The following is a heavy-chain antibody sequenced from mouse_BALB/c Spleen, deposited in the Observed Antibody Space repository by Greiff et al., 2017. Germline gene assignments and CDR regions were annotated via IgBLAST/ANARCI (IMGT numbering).Heavy chain of an antibody. V-gene: IGHV8-12*01. CDR2: IYWDDDK. CDR3: ARSIYDGYYVPFAY. CDR1: GFSLSTSGMG. D-gene: IGHD2-3*01. Sequence: QVTLKESGPGILQPSQTLSLTCSFSGFSLSTSGMGVSWIRQPSGKGLEWLAHIYWDDDKRYNPSLKSRLTISKDTSSNQVFLKITSVDTADTATYYCARSIYDGYYVPFAYWGQGTLVTVSA. J-gene: IGHJ3*01.